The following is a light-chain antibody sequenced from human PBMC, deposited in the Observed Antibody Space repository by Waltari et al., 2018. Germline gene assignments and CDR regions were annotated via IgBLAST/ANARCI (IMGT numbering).Light chain of an antibody. Sequence: EIVMTQSPATLSVSPGKRATLFCRASQSVSTNLAWYQQKPGQAPRLLIYGASTRATGVPARFSGRGSGTEFTLAISSLQSEDVAVYYCQQYNNWPLFGQGTKVEI. CDR2: GAS. J-gene: IGKJ1*01. V-gene: IGKV3-15*01. CDR3: QQYNNWPL. CDR1: QSVSTN.